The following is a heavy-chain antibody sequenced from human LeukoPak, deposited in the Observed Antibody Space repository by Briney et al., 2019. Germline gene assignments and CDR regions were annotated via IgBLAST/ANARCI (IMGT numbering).Heavy chain of an antibody. CDR2: ISGSGGST. CDR3: AKIRGLGSYGHVTYGMDV. J-gene: IGHJ6*02. Sequence: GGSLRLSCAASGFTFSSYAMSRVRQAPGKGLEWVSAISGSGGSTYYADSVKGRFTISRDNSKNTLYLQMNSLRAEDTAVYYCAKIRGLGSYGHVTYGMDVWGQGTTVTVSS. CDR1: GFTFSSYA. D-gene: IGHD5-18*01. V-gene: IGHV3-23*01.